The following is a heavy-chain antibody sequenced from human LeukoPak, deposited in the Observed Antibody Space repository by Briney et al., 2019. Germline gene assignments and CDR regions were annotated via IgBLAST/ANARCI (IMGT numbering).Heavy chain of an antibody. CDR1: GGSISSYY. Sequence: SETLTLTCTVSGGSISSYYWSWIRQPPGKGLEWIGYIYYSGSTNYKPSLKSRVTISVDTSKNQFSLKLRSVTAADTAVYYCARHTQYSSSWIDYWGQGTLVTLSS. CDR3: ARHTQYSSSWIDY. J-gene: IGHJ4*02. V-gene: IGHV4-59*08. CDR2: IYYSGST. D-gene: IGHD6-13*01.